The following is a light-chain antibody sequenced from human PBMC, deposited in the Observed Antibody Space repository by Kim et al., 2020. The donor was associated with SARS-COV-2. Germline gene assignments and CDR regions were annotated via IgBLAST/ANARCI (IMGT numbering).Light chain of an antibody. Sequence: SASTGDRVTITCRASQGISSYLAWYQQTPGKAPKLLIYAASTLQSGVPSRFSGSGSDTDFTLTISCLQSEDFATYYCQQYYTFPNTFGQGTKLEI. CDR2: AAS. J-gene: IGKJ2*01. V-gene: IGKV1-8*01. CDR3: QQYYTFPNT. CDR1: QGISSY.